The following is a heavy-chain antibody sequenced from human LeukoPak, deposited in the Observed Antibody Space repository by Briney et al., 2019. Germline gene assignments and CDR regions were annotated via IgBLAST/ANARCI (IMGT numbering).Heavy chain of an antibody. CDR2: INPRDGST. V-gene: IGHV1-46*04. J-gene: IGHJ4*02. CDR3: AREAAVGACNFDY. CDR1: GHISSTSL. D-gene: IGHD1-26*01. Sequence: ASVKVSCKASGHISSTSLIHWVRAAPGQGPVWMGLINPRDGSTLSARHLQGRVTMTRDTYTRTVYMELNSLGSEDTAVYFCAREAAVGACNFDYWGQGTLVTVSS.